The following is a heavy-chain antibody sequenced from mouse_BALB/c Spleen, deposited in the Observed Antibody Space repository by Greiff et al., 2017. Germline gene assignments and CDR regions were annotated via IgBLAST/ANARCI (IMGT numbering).Heavy chain of an antibody. CDR2: ISYDGSN. J-gene: IGHJ4*01. Sequence: EVKLQESGPGLVKPSQSLSLTCSVTGYSITSGYYWNWIRQFPGNKLEWMGYISYDGSNNYNPSLKNRISITRDTSKNQFFLKLNSVTTEDTATYYCARDQVMDYWGQGTSVTVSS. CDR3: ARDQVMDY. D-gene: IGHD3-2*02. V-gene: IGHV3-6*02. CDR1: GYSITSGYY.